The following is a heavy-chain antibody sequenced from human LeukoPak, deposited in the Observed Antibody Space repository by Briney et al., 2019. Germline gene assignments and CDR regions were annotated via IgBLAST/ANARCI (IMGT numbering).Heavy chain of an antibody. CDR3: AREGSNYYGSGEYNWFDP. Sequence: ASVKVSCKASGGTFSSYAISWVRQAPGQGLEWMGGIIPIFGTANYAQKFQGRVTITADESTSTAYMELSSLRSEDTAVYYCAREGSNYYGSGEYNWFDPWGQGTLVTVSS. CDR1: GGTFSSYA. V-gene: IGHV1-69*13. D-gene: IGHD3-10*01. CDR2: IIPIFGTA. J-gene: IGHJ5*02.